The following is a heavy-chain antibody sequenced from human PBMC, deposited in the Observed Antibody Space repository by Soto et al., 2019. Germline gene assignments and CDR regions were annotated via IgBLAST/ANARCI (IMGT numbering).Heavy chain of an antibody. Sequence: WGSLCLSCAASGFTFSSYEMNWVRQAPGKGLEWVSYISSSGSTIYYADSVKGRFTITRDNAKNSLYLQMNSLRAEDTAVYYCARDRGGYYSARPYYFDYWGQGTLVTAPQ. V-gene: IGHV3-48*03. CDR2: ISSSGSTI. J-gene: IGHJ4*02. D-gene: IGHD3-3*01. CDR3: ARDRGGYYSARPYYFDY. CDR1: GFTFSSYE.